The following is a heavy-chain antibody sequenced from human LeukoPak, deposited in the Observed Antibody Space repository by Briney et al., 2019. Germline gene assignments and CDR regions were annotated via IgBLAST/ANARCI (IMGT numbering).Heavy chain of an antibody. J-gene: IGHJ5*02. CDR1: GYTFTGYY. CDR3: ARDWSSGYYCNNWFDP. CDR2: INPNSGGT. D-gene: IGHD3-22*01. V-gene: IGHV1-2*02. Sequence: ASVKVSCKASGYTFTGYYMHWVRQAPGQGLEWMGWINPNSGGTNYAQKFQGRATMTRDTSISTAYMELSRLRSDDTAVYYCARDWSSGYYCNNWFDPWGQGTLVTVSS.